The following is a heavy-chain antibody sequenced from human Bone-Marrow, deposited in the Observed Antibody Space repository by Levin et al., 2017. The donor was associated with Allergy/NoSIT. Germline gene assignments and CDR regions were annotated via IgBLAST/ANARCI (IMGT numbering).Heavy chain of an antibody. CDR2: ISYDGSNK. Sequence: GGSLRLSCAASGFTFSSYGMHWVRQAPGKGLEWVAVISYDGSNKYYADSVKGRFTISRDNSKNTLYLQMNSLRAEDTAVYYCAKSFSPGLLGGIVVVPAAIPPTVETSTTVTSDYYMDVWGKGTTVTVSS. CDR1: GFTFSSYG. V-gene: IGHV3-30*18. D-gene: IGHD2-2*01. CDR3: AKSFSPGLLGGIVVVPAAIPPTVETSTTVTSDYYMDV. J-gene: IGHJ6*03.